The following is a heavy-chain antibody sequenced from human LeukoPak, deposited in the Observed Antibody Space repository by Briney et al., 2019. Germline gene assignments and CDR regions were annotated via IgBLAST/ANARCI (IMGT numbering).Heavy chain of an antibody. J-gene: IGHJ5*02. D-gene: IGHD3-10*01. Sequence: GGSLRLSCAASGFTFSSYSMNWVRQAPGKGLEWVSAISGSGGSTYYADSVKGRFTISRDNSKNTLYLQMNSLRAEDTAVYYCAKDPDYGSGSYSWFDPWGQGTLVTVSS. CDR1: GFTFSSYS. V-gene: IGHV3-23*01. CDR2: ISGSGGST. CDR3: AKDPDYGSGSYSWFDP.